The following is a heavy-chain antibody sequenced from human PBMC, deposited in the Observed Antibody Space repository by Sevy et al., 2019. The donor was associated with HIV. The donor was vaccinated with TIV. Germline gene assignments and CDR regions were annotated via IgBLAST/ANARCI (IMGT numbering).Heavy chain of an antibody. V-gene: IGHV3-7*01. CDR1: GFTFSSYW. J-gene: IGHJ6*02. CDR3: ERDLNDFWSGYLYGMDV. CDR2: IKQDGSEK. D-gene: IGHD3-3*01. Sequence: GGSLRLSCAASGFTFSSYWMSWVRQAPGKGLEWVANIKQDGSEKYYVDSVKGRFTISRDKAKNSLYLQMNSLRAEDTAVYYCERDLNDFWSGYLYGMDVWGQGTTVTVSS.